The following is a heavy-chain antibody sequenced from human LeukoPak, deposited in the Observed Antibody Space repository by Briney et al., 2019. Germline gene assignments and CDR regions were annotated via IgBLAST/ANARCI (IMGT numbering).Heavy chain of an antibody. CDR2: ISSSSSYI. J-gene: IGHJ4*02. V-gene: IGHV3-21*04. Sequence: PGGSLRLSCAASGFTFSSYSMNWVRQAPGKGLEWVSSISSSSSYIYYADSVKGRFTISRDNAKNSLYLQMNSLRAEDTAVYYCAKDQAFSGGRAFDYWGQGTLVTVSS. D-gene: IGHD6-19*01. CDR3: AKDQAFSGGRAFDY. CDR1: GFTFSSYS.